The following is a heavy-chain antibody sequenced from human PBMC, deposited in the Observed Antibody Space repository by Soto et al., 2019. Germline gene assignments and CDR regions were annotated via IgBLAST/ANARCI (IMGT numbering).Heavy chain of an antibody. Sequence: EVQLVESGGGLVKPGESLRLSCTASGFTFNYSWMSWVRQAPWKGLEWVARIRTKTDDQATDYAAPVNGRFNVSRDDSKNTVHLQMNSLKTEDKAVYYCAKGAPTGTFFDYWSQGILVTVSS. V-gene: IGHV3-15*01. CDR2: IRTKTDDQAT. CDR3: AKGAPTGTFFDY. CDR1: GFTFNYSW. D-gene: IGHD3-10*01. J-gene: IGHJ4*02.